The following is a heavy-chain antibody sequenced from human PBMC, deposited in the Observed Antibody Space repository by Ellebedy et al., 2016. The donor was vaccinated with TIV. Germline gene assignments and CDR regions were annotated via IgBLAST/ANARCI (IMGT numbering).Heavy chain of an antibody. V-gene: IGHV4-59*06. CDR2: IYYSGST. Sequence: SETLSLXCTVSGGSISSYYWSWIRQHPGKGLEWIGYIYYSGSTYYNPSLKSRVTISVDTSKNQFSLKLSSVTAADTAVYYCARAAMPRYYYYGMDVWGQGTTVTVSS. J-gene: IGHJ6*02. CDR1: GGSISSYY. CDR3: ARAAMPRYYYYGMDV. D-gene: IGHD2-2*01.